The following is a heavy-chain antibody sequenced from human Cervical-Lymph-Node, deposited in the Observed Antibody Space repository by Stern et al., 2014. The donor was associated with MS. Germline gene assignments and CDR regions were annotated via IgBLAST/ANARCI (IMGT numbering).Heavy chain of an antibody. CDR2: IIPIFGTA. V-gene: IGHV1-69*01. Sequence: QLVQSGSEAKKPGSSVKVSCKVSGGTFSTDQISWVRQAPGQGLVWMGAIIPIFGTADYAQRFQDRVTIIADESTSEVHMELSSLRSEDTGVYYCARLGSGYDSSYLDFWGQGTLVTVSS. CDR1: GGTFSTDQ. J-gene: IGHJ4*02. D-gene: IGHD5-12*01. CDR3: ARLGSGYDSSYLDF.